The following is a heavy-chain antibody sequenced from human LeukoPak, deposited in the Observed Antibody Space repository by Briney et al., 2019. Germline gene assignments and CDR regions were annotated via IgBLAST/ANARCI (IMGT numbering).Heavy chain of an antibody. V-gene: IGHV1-24*01. J-gene: IGHJ4*02. CDR2: FDPEDGET. Sequence: ASVKVSCKVSGYTLTELSMHWVRQAPGKGLEWMGGFDPEDGETIYAQKFQGRVTMTEDTSTDTAYMELSSLRSEDTAVYCCATGYDYVWGSYRYTGFDYWGQGTLVTVSS. CDR3: ATGYDYVWGSYRYTGFDY. CDR1: GYTLTELS. D-gene: IGHD3-16*02.